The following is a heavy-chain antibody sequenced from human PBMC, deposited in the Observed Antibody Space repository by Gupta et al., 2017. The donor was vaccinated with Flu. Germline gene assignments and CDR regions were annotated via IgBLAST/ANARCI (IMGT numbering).Heavy chain of an antibody. V-gene: IGHV5-51*01. CDR3: AKQGAAAAYGLDV. J-gene: IGHJ6*02. Sequence: VAWVRHKPGKGWEWMGRIWPGDSTTQYSPSFQGQIIMSVDKSTNTAYLQWRSLKASDNAMYYCAKQGAAAAYGLDVWGQGTSVTVSS. CDR2: IWPGDSTT. D-gene: IGHD6-25*01.